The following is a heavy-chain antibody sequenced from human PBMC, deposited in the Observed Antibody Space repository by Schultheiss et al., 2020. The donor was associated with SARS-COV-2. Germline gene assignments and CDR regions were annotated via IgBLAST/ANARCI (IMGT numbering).Heavy chain of an antibody. D-gene: IGHD1-26*01. CDR2: IKQDGSEK. CDR3: ARDLYSGSYGAGY. J-gene: IGHJ4*02. CDR1: GFTFSSYW. Sequence: GGSLRLSCAASGFTFSSYWMSWVRQAPGKGLEWVANIKQDGSEKYYVDSVKGRFTISRDNAKNSLYLQMNSLRAEDTAVYYCARDLYSGSYGAGYWGQGILVTVSS. V-gene: IGHV3-7*03.